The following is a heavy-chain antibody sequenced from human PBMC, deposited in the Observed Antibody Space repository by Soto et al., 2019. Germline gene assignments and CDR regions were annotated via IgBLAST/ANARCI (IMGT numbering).Heavy chain of an antibody. CDR3: ARAQGNWLLDY. J-gene: IGHJ4*02. V-gene: IGHV3-48*03. CDR2: ISSSGSTI. CDR1: GFTFSSYE. D-gene: IGHD3-9*01. Sequence: GGSLRLSCAASGFTFSSYEMIWVRQAPGKGLEWVSFISSSGSTIYYADSVKGRFSISRDNAKNSLYLQMNSLRAEDTAVYFCARAQGNWLLDYWGQGTLVTVSS.